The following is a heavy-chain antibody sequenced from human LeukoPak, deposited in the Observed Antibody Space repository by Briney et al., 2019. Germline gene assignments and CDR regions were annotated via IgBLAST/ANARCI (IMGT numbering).Heavy chain of an antibody. CDR2: IYTSGST. D-gene: IGHD1-14*01. Sequence: SQTLSLTCTVSGGSISSGSYYWSWIRQPAGKGLEWIGRIYTSGSTNYNPSLKSRVTISVDTSKNQFSLKLSSVTAADTAVCYCARDLGRRTYYYYYYMDVWGKGTTVTVSS. V-gene: IGHV4-61*02. CDR1: GGSISSGSYY. CDR3: ARDLGRRTYYYYYYMDV. J-gene: IGHJ6*03.